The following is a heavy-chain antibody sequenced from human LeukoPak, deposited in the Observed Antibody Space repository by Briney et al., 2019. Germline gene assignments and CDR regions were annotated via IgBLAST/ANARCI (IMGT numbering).Heavy chain of an antibody. CDR3: AKGALGYCSGGSCYGPAY. D-gene: IGHD2-15*01. V-gene: IGHV3-30*02. CDR2: IRYDGSNK. CDR1: GFTFSSYG. J-gene: IGHJ4*02. Sequence: GGSLRLSCAASGFTFSSYGMHWVRQAPGKGLEWVAFIRYDGSNKYYADSVKGRFTISRDNSKNTLYLQMNSLRAEDTAVYYCAKGALGYCSGGSCYGPAYWGQGTLVTVSS.